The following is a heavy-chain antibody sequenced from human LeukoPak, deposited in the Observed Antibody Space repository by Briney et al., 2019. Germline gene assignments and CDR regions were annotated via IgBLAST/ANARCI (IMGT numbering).Heavy chain of an antibody. Sequence: PSETLSLTCTVSGGSINNHYWSWIRQPPRKGLEWIGYIYSSGSTSYNPSLKSRVTMSVDTSKNQFSLKLSSVTAADTAVYYCARGGWYVDYWGQGTLATVSS. D-gene: IGHD6-19*01. CDR3: ARGGWYVDY. J-gene: IGHJ4*02. CDR1: GGSINNHY. CDR2: IYSSGST. V-gene: IGHV4-4*09.